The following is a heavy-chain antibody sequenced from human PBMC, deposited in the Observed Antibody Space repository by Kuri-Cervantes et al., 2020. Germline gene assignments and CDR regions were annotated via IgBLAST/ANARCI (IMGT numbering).Heavy chain of an antibody. CDR2: INNSGGT. CDR1: GGSFSGYY. D-gene: IGHD2-21*02. V-gene: IGHV4-34*06. J-gene: IGHJ4*02. Sequence: GSLRPSCAVYGGSFSGYYWSWNRQPPGKGLEWIGEINNSGGTNYNPSLKSRVTISVDTSKNQYSLKLGSLTAADTAVYYCVRVVTALDYWGQGTLVTVSS. CDR3: VRVVTALDY.